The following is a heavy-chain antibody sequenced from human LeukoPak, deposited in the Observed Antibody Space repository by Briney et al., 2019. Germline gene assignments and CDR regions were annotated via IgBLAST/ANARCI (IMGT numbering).Heavy chain of an antibody. CDR2: ITGGGSGI. J-gene: IGHJ4*02. D-gene: IGHD3-9*01. Sequence: GGSLRLSCAASGFTFSNYAMSWVRQAPGKGLEWVSAITGGGSGIYYADSMKSRFTISRDNSKNTLYLRINSLRAEDTAVYYCAKWGDYDVLTGYYVSDYWGQGTLVTVSS. V-gene: IGHV3-23*01. CDR3: AKWGDYDVLTGYYVSDY. CDR1: GFTFSNYA.